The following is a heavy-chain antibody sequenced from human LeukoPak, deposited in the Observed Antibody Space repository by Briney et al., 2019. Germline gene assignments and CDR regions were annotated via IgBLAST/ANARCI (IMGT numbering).Heavy chain of an antibody. V-gene: IGHV4-59*12. Sequence: SETLSLTCALSGGSLSGYYWSWIRQFPGKGLEWIAYMSYIGSTNYTPSLRSRVTISIDTSKNQLSLTLTSVTAADTAVYYCASWSTSSYYVTRVDHWGQGTLVTVSS. J-gene: IGHJ4*02. D-gene: IGHD3-22*01. CDR3: ASWSTSSYYVTRVDH. CDR1: GGSLSGYY. CDR2: MSYIGST.